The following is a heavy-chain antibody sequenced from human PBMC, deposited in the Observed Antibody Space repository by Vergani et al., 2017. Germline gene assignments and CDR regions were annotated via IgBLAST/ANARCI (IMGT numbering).Heavy chain of an antibody. CDR3: ATLSGTMGY. CDR2: INPNSGGT. D-gene: IGHD1-26*01. CDR1: GYTFTGYY. Sequence: QVQLVQPGAEVKKPGASVKVSCKASGYTFTGYYMHWVRQAPGQGLEWMGWINPNSGGTIYAQKSQGRVTMTRDTSISTAYMELSRLGSDDTAVYYCATLSGTMGYWGQGTLVTVSS. V-gene: IGHV1-2*02. J-gene: IGHJ4*02.